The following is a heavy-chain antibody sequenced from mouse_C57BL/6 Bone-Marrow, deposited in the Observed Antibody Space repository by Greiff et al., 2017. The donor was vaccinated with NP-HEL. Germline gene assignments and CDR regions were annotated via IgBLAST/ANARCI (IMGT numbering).Heavy chain of an antibody. J-gene: IGHJ4*01. Sequence: VKLQQPGAELVKPGASVKVSCKASGYTFTSYWMHWVKQRPGQGLEWIGRIHPSDSDTNYNQKFKGKATLTVDKSSSTAYMQLSSLTSEDSAVYYCAIYTYYYAMDYWGQGTSVTVSS. CDR2: IHPSDSDT. CDR3: AIYTYYYAMDY. V-gene: IGHV1-74*01. CDR1: GYTFTSYW.